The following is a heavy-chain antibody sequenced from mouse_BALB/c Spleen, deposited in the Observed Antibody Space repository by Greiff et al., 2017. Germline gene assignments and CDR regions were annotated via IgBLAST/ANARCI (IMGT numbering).Heavy chain of an antibody. CDR1: GFNIKDYY. V-gene: IGHV14-1*02. J-gene: IGHJ4*01. CDR3: ARKGFYDYDEGMDY. D-gene: IGHD2-4*01. Sequence: EVKLVESGAELVRPGALVKLSCKASGFNIKDYYMHWVKQRPEQGLEWIGWIDPENGNTIYDPKFQGKASITADTSSNTAYLQLSSLTSEDTAVYYCARKGFYDYDEGMDYWGQGTSVTVSS. CDR2: IDPENGNT.